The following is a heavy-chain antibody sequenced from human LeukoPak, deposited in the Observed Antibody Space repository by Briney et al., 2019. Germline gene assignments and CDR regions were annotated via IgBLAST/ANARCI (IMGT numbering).Heavy chain of an antibody. Sequence: GGSLRLSCAASGFTFSVAAMTWVRQAPGKGLEWVSLIGGSGESTYYADSVKGRFTISRENSKNTLSLQMNSLRVEDTAMYFCAKDIQLSTWGLGTMVTVSS. CDR3: AKDIQLST. V-gene: IGHV3-23*01. D-gene: IGHD5-24*01. CDR1: GFTFSVAA. J-gene: IGHJ3*01. CDR2: IGGSGEST.